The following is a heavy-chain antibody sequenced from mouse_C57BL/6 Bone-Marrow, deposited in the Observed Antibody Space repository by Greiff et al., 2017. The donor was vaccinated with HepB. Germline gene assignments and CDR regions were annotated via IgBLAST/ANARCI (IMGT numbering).Heavy chain of an antibody. Sequence: VHLVESGAELASPGASVTLSCKASGYTFTDHIMNWVKKRPGQGLEWIGRIYPVSGETNYNQKFMGKATFSVDRSSSTVYMVLNSLTSEDPAVYYCGRSYDYDGYAMDYWGQGTSVTVSS. D-gene: IGHD2-4*01. CDR3: GRSYDYDGYAMDY. CDR2: IYPVSGET. CDR1: GYTFTDHI. J-gene: IGHJ4*01. V-gene: IGHV1-11*01.